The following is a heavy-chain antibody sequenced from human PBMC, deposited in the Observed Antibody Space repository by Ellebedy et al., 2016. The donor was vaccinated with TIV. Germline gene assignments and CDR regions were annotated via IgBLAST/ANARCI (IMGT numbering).Heavy chain of an antibody. J-gene: IGHJ5*02. V-gene: IGHV4-59*01. CDR2: IYYSGNT. D-gene: IGHD6-19*01. CDR3: VRGRGIAVAGTYEDTWFDP. CDR1: GGSISSYF. Sequence: MPSETLSLTCTVSGGSISSYFWTWIRQPPGKGLEWIGDIYYSGNTYYNPSLKSRASMSVDTSNNHFSLRLNSVTAADTTVYYCVRGRGIAVAGTYEDTWFDPWGQGTLVTVSS.